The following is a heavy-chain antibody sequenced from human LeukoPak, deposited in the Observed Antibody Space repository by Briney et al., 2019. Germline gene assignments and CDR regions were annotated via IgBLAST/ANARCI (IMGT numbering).Heavy chain of an antibody. CDR2: ISGSGGGT. CDR3: AKEGSIMITFGGVIAHWYFDL. J-gene: IGHJ2*01. Sequence: GGSLRLSCAASGVTFSFSSYAMSWARQAPGKGLEWVSAISGSGGGTYYADSVKGRFTISRDNSKNTLYLQMNSLRAEDTAVYYCAKEGSIMITFGGVIAHWYFDLWGRGTLVTVSS. CDR1: GVTFSFSSYA. V-gene: IGHV3-23*01. D-gene: IGHD3-16*02.